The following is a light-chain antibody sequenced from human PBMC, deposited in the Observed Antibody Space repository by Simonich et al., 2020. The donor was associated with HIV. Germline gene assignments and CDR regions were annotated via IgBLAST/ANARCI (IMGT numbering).Light chain of an antibody. CDR3: QQYYSSLLT. Sequence: DIQMTQSPSTLSASVGDRVTITCRASQSISSWLAWYQQKPGKAPKLLINTAYRLESGVPSRFSGSGSGTEYTLTISSLQPEDFATYYCQQYYSSLLTFGGGTKVEIK. J-gene: IGKJ4*01. CDR2: TAY. V-gene: IGKV1-5*01. CDR1: QSISSW.